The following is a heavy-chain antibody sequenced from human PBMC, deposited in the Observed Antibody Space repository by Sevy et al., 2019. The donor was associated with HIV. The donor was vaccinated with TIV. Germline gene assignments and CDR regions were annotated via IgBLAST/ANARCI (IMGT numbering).Heavy chain of an antibody. J-gene: IGHJ4*02. CDR2: INPNSGGT. CDR3: ARGRIQLWSPVDY. Sequence: ASVKVSCKASGYTFTGYYMHWVRQAPGQGLEWMGRINPNSGGTNYAQKFQGRVTMTRDTSISTAYMELGRLRSDDTAVYYCARGRIQLWSPVDYWGQGTLVTVSS. D-gene: IGHD5-18*01. V-gene: IGHV1-2*06. CDR1: GYTFTGYY.